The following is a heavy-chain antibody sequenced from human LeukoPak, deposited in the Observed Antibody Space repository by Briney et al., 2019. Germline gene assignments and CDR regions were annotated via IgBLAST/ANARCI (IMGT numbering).Heavy chain of an antibody. J-gene: IGHJ4*02. CDR3: ARVAHCSSTTCYQGIFDY. CDR1: GGSISSDY. CDR2: IYYSGST. D-gene: IGHD2-2*01. Sequence: SETLSLTCTVSGGSISSDYWSWIRQPPGKGLEWIGNIYYSGSTNYNPSLKSRVTISVDTSKNQFSLKLSSVTAADTAVYYCARVAHCSSTTCYQGIFDYWGQGTLVTVSS. V-gene: IGHV4-59*01.